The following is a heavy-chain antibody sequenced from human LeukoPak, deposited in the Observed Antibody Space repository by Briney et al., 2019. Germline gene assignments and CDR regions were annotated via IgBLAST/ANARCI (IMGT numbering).Heavy chain of an antibody. Sequence: GGSLRLSCAASGFMFSDNYMSWIRQAPGKGLEWVSYISSSGSAIYYADSVKGRSTISRDNAKNSLYLQMNSLRAEDTAVYYCATYSSSNGREFQYWGQGTLVTVSS. D-gene: IGHD2-2*01. J-gene: IGHJ1*01. V-gene: IGHV3-11*04. CDR1: GFMFSDNY. CDR2: ISSSGSAI. CDR3: ATYSSSNGREFQY.